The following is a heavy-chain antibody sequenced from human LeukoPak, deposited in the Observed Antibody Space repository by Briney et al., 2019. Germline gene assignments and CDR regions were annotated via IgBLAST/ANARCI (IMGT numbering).Heavy chain of an antibody. Sequence: ASVKVSCKASGYTFTGYFMHWVRQAPGQGLEWMGWINPNSGGTKHAQKFQGRVTMTRDTFISTAYMQLIRLKSDDTAVYYCAREADYNPDYRGQGTLVTVSS. CDR1: GYTFTGYF. D-gene: IGHD4-11*01. CDR3: AREADYNPDY. CDR2: INPNSGGT. V-gene: IGHV1-2*02. J-gene: IGHJ4*02.